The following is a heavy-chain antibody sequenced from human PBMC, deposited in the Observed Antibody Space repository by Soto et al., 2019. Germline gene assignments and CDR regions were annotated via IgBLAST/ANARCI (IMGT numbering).Heavy chain of an antibody. CDR1: GGSISSGGYY. J-gene: IGHJ4*02. CDR3: ARVDRAYDSSGYYYPRFDY. D-gene: IGHD3-22*01. V-gene: IGHV4-31*03. Sequence: QVQLQESGPGLVKPSQTLSLTCTVSGGSISSGGYYWSWIRQHPGKGLEWIGHIYYSGSTYYNPSLKSRVTISVDTSKNQFSLKLSSVTAADTAVYYCARVDRAYDSSGYYYPRFDYWGQGTLVTVSS. CDR2: IYYSGST.